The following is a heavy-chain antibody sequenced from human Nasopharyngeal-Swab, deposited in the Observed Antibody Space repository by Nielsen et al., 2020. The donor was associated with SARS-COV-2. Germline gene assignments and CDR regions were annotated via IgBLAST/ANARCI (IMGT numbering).Heavy chain of an antibody. Sequence: ESPKISGAASGFTFSSDSMNWVRQAPGKGLEWVSYISSSSSTIYYADSVKGRFTISRDNAKNSLYLQMNSLRDEDTAVYYCARRDTGGMDVWGQGTTVTVSS. D-gene: IGHD5-18*01. CDR2: ISSSSSTI. J-gene: IGHJ6*02. V-gene: IGHV3-48*02. CDR1: GFTFSSDS. CDR3: ARRDTGGMDV.